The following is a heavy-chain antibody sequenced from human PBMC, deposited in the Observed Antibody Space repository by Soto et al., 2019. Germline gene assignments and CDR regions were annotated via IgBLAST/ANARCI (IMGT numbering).Heavy chain of an antibody. J-gene: IGHJ6*03. CDR1: GYTFTSYD. V-gene: IGHV1-8*01. Sequence: QVQLVQSGAEVKKPGALVKVSCKASGYTFTSYDINWVRQATGQGLEWMGWMNPNSGNTGYAQKFQGRVTMTRNTSISTAYMELSSLRSEDTAVYYCARAATYYDFWSGYYPYYYYYMDVWGKGTTVTVSS. CDR2: MNPNSGNT. D-gene: IGHD3-3*01. CDR3: ARAATYYDFWSGYYPYYYYYMDV.